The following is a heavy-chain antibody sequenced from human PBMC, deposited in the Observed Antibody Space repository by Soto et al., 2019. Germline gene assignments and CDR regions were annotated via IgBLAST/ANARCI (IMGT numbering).Heavy chain of an antibody. V-gene: IGHV4-30-4*01. J-gene: IGHJ4*02. Sequence: QVQLQESGPGLVKPSQTLSLTCTVSGGSISSGDYYWSWIRQPPGKGLELIGYILYSGTTKYNPSLESRLTISVYTSKNQFALTLHSVTAADTAVYYCARNCALDYWGRGTLVTGSS. D-gene: IGHD2-21*01. CDR2: ILYSGTT. CDR3: ARNCALDY. CDR1: GGSISSGDYY.